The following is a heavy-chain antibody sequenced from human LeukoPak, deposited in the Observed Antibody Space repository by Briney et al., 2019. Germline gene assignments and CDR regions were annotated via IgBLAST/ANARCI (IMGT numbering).Heavy chain of an antibody. J-gene: IGHJ4*02. CDR3: AKGGTGTTVRYFDY. D-gene: IGHD1-7*01. CDR2: VSTSGDNG. CDR1: GFTFNNYG. V-gene: IGHV3-23*01. Sequence: GGSLRLSRAASGFTFNNYGMNWVRQAPGKGLEWVSVVSTSGDNGYYADSVQGRFTISRDNSKNSLYLQMNSLRAEDTAVYYCAKGGTGTTVRYFDYWGQGTLVTVSS.